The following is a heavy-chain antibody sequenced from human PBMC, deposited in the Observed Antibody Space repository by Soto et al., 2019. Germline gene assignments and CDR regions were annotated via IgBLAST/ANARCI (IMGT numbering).Heavy chain of an antibody. Sequence: GGSLKLSCAASGFTFSSYAMSWIRQAPGKGLEWVSGIRGRGAGTYYADYEKGRITISRDNSKNTLYLQMNSLRAEDTAVYYCAKYYYDSGKNSYGMDVWGQGT. CDR2: IRGRGAGT. D-gene: IGHD3-10*01. J-gene: IGHJ6*02. CDR1: GFTFSSYA. V-gene: IGHV3-23*01. CDR3: AKYYYDSGKNSYGMDV.